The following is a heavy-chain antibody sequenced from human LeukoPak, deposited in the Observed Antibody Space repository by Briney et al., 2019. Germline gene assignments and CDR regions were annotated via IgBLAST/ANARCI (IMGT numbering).Heavy chain of an antibody. CDR1: GGSIGNYY. D-gene: IGHD4-17*01. J-gene: IGHJ4*02. CDR3: ARGQSAFLSDGDYPYYFDY. Sequence: PSETLSLTCTVSGGSIGNYYWNWIRQPAGKGLEWIGRIYTSGTTNYNPSLKSRVTISVDKSKNQFSLKLSSVTAADTAVYYCARGQSAFLSDGDYPYYFDYWGQGTLVTVSS. CDR2: IYTSGTT. V-gene: IGHV4-4*07.